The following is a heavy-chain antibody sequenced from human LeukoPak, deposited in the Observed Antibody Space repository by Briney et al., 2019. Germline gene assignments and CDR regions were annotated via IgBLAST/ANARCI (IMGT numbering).Heavy chain of an antibody. CDR2: IIPIFGTA. J-gene: IGHJ4*02. V-gene: IGHV1-69*06. CDR1: GGTFSSYA. CDR3: ARARDGYAYFDY. Sequence: SVKVSCKASGGTFSSYAISWVRQAPGQGLEWMGGIIPIFGTANYAQKFQGRVTITADKSTSTAYMELSSLRSEDTAVYYCARARDGYAYFDYWGQGTLVTVSS. D-gene: IGHD5-24*01.